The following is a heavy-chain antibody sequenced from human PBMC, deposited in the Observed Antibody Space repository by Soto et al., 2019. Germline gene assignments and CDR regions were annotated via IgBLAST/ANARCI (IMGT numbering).Heavy chain of an antibody. CDR2: IYPGDSDT. CDR1: GYTFTTYW. J-gene: IGHJ4*02. V-gene: IGHV5-51*01. CDR3: VRRPGCSTTTCYRELDY. D-gene: IGHD2-2*01. Sequence: PGESLKISFKGSGYTFTTYWIGWVRQMPGKGLEWMGVIYPGDSDTIYSPSFQGQVTLSADKSISTAYLQWRSLQASDTAMYYCVRRPGCSTTTCYRELDYWGQGTLVTVSS.